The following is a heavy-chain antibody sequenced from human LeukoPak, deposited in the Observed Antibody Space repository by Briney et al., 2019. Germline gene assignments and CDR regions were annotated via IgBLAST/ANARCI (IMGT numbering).Heavy chain of an antibody. Sequence: GESLKISCEASGYNCSTYWITWVRQMPGKGLESMGRIDPDDSYANYSTSFQGHVTISTDKSISTAYLSWSSLKASDTAIYYCARLRDGSMSIWGQGTLVTVSA. D-gene: IGHD5-24*01. V-gene: IGHV5-10-1*01. J-gene: IGHJ4*02. CDR2: IDPDDSYA. CDR1: GYNCSTYW. CDR3: ARLRDGSMSI.